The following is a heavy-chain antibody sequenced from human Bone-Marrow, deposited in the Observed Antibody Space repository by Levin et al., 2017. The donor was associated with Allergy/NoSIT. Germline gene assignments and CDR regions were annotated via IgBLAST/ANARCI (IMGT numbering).Heavy chain of an antibody. Sequence: KPSETLSLICTVSGASITSDHWNWIRQAPGKGLEWLGYMSTSGQKNFASSLESRLSMSLDTSKNQFSLTLKSVTAADTAVYYCARAAASGRYYNPFYYYGLDVWGEGTTVTVSS. V-gene: IGHV4-4*08. D-gene: IGHD3-10*01. CDR3: ARAAASGRYYNPFYYYGLDV. CDR2: MSTSGQK. CDR1: GASITSDH. J-gene: IGHJ6*04.